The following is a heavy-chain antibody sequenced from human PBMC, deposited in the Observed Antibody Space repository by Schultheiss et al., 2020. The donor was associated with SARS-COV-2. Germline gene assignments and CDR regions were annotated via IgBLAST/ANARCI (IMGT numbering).Heavy chain of an antibody. CDR3: ARANGSYFPHLYFYYYAMDV. CDR2: ISSSSSYI. D-gene: IGHD1-26*01. CDR1: GFTFSSYG. Sequence: GESLKISCAASGFTFSSYGMHWVRQAPGKGLEWVSSISSSSSYIYYADSVKGRFTISRDNAKNSLYLQMNSLRAEDTAIYYCARANGSYFPHLYFYYYAMDVWGQGTTVTVSS. V-gene: IGHV3-21*04. J-gene: IGHJ6*02.